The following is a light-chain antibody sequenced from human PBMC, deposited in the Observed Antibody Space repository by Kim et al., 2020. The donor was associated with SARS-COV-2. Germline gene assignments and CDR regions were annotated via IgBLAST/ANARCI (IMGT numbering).Light chain of an antibody. Sequence: SYELTQAPSVSVSPGQTASITCSGNKLGDKNVCWYQKKAGQSPVLVIHQNTKRPSGIPERFSGSNSGNTATLTISGTQAMDEADYYCQAWDSNTVVFGGGTQLTVL. CDR3: QAWDSNTVV. CDR1: KLGDKN. V-gene: IGLV3-1*01. CDR2: QNT. J-gene: IGLJ2*01.